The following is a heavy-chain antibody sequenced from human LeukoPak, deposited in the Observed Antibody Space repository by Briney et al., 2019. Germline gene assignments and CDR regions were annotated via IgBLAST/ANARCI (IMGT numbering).Heavy chain of an antibody. CDR1: GYTFTSYY. D-gene: IGHD6-13*01. V-gene: IGHV1-46*01. Sequence: ASVKVSCKASGYTFTSYYMHWVRQAPGQGLEWMGIINPSGGSTSYAQKFQGRVTMTRDMSTSTVYMELSSLRSEDTAVYYCASLSIAAASSGAFDIWGQGTMVTVSS. CDR3: ASLSIAAASSGAFDI. J-gene: IGHJ3*02. CDR2: INPSGGST.